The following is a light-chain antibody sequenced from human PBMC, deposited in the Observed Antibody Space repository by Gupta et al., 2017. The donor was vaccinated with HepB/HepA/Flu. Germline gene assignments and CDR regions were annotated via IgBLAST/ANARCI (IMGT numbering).Light chain of an antibody. CDR2: RAS. J-gene: IGKJ1*01. V-gene: IGKV1-17*01. Sequence: DIQMTQSPSSLSASVGDRVTITCRASQGIGSDLGWCQHKPGQAPKRLIYRASILLSGVPSRFSGSGFGTEFTLTISRLQPEDFATYYCRQDNSYPRTFGPGTKVEIK. CDR1: QGIGSD. CDR3: RQDNSYPRT.